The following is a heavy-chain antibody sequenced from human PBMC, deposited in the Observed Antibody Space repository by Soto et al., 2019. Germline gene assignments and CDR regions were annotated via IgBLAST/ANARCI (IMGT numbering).Heavy chain of an antibody. CDR1: GFTVSSKY. CDR2: IYSGGTT. V-gene: IGHV3-53*01. D-gene: IGHD3-10*01. CDR3: ATTTEFFYYFDS. J-gene: IGHJ4*02. Sequence: EVQLVESGGGLIQPGGSLRLSYAASGFTVSSKYMIWVRQAPGMGLEWVSFIYSGGTTYYADSVKGRFTVSRDNSKNTLYLQMSSLRADDTAVYYCATTTEFFYYFDSWGQGTLVTVSS.